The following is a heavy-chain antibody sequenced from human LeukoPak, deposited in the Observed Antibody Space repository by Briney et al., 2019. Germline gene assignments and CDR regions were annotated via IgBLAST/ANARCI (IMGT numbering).Heavy chain of an antibody. D-gene: IGHD6-13*01. CDR3: ARGVYIAAAQYGY. V-gene: IGHV4-59*01. CDR1: GGAISSFS. J-gene: IGHJ4*02. CDR2: IYYSGNT. Sequence: ETLSLTCTLSGGAISSFSCSWIWQPPGKGRGWIGYIYYSGNTNSTPPLKSRVTISVDTSKNQFSLKLSSVTAADTAVYYCARGVYIAAAQYGYWGQGTLVTVSS.